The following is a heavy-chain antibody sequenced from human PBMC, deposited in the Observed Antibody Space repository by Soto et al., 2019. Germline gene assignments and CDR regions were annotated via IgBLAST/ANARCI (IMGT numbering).Heavy chain of an antibody. CDR3: ARDNYGGMLDF. D-gene: IGHD2-15*01. V-gene: IGHV4-61*01. CDR2: IYYIGST. Sequence: SEALSLTCTVSVASFSSCSYYWSWIPHPAVKGLEWIGYIYYIGSTNYNPSLKSRVTISVDMSKNQFSLKLSSVNAADTAVYYCARDNYGGMLDFWGPGTLVT. CDR1: VASFSSCSYY. J-gene: IGHJ4*02.